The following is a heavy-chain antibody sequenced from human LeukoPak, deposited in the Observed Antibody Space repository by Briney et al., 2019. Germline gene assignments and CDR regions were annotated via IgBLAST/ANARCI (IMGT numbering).Heavy chain of an antibody. CDR2: IIPILGIA. D-gene: IGHD2-2*01. Sequence: ASVKVSCKASGGTFSSYAISWVRQAPGQGLEWMGRIIPILGIANYAQKFQGRVTITADKSTSTAYMELSSLRPEDTAVYYCASSVVVPAAIINWYFDLWGRGTLVTVSS. CDR1: GGTFSSYA. V-gene: IGHV1-69*04. J-gene: IGHJ2*01. CDR3: ASSVVVPAAIINWYFDL.